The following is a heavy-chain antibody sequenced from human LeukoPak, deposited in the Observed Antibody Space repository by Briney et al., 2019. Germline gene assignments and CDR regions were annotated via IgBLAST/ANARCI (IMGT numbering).Heavy chain of an antibody. CDR2: IDYDGTTT. CDR1: GLTFSSFW. Sequence: PGGSLRLSCAASGLTFSSFWMHWVRHAPGKGVVWVSCIDYDGTTTAYADSVKGRFTISRDTAKNTLFLQLNSLRVEDTAVYFCVRSRWGDFHHWGQGTLVTVSS. V-gene: IGHV3-74*01. J-gene: IGHJ4*02. D-gene: IGHD3-16*01. CDR3: VRSRWGDFHH.